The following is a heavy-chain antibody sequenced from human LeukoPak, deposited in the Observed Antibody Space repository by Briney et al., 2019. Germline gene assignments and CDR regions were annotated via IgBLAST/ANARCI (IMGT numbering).Heavy chain of an antibody. CDR1: GYTFTAFG. Sequence: GASVKVSCKVSGYTFTAFGINWVRQAPGQGLEWMGWISAYNGDTNYAQKLQGRVTMTTDTSTSTGYMELRSLRSDDTALYYCAGAVTVTTGPLGYWGQGTLVTVSS. CDR2: ISAYNGDT. CDR3: AGAVTVTTGPLGY. V-gene: IGHV1-18*01. D-gene: IGHD4-17*01. J-gene: IGHJ4*02.